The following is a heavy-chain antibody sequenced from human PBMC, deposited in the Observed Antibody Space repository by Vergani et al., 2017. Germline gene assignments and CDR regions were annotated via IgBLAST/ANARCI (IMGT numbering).Heavy chain of an antibody. Sequence: QVQLQESGPGLVKPPGTLSLTCDVSGGSISSSNWWSWVREPPGKGREWIGEIYHSGRINYNPSLKSRVTISVDTSKNHFSLKLSSVTAADTAVYYCARSLWFEEFSYGMDVWGQGTTVTVSS. CDR1: GGSISSSNW. CDR3: ARSLWFEEFSYGMDV. V-gene: IGHV4-4*03. D-gene: IGHD3-10*01. J-gene: IGHJ6*02. CDR2: IYHSGRI.